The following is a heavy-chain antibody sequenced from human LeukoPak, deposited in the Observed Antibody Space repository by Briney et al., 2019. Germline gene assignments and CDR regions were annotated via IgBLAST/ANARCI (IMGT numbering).Heavy chain of an antibody. J-gene: IGHJ4*02. V-gene: IGHV3-74*01. CDR1: GFTFSGYW. D-gene: IGHD3-3*01. Sequence: PGGSLRLSCAASGFTFSGYWMLWVRQAPGKGLVWVSRINSDGSSTSYADSVKGRFTISRDNAKNTLYLQMNSLRAEDTAVYYCARTTIFGVVRLFDYWGQGTLVTVSS. CDR3: ARTTIFGVVRLFDY. CDR2: INSDGSST.